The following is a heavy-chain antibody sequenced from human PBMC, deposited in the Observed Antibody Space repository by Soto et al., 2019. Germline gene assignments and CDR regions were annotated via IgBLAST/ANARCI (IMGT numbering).Heavy chain of an antibody. D-gene: IGHD3-3*01. CDR2: INHSGST. CDR3: ARARFLEWLYNWFDP. V-gene: IGHV4-34*01. Sequence: TSETLSLTCAVYGGSFSGYYWSWIRQPPGKGLEWIGEINHSGSTNYNPSLKSRVTISVDTSKNQFSLKLSSVTAADTAVYYCARARFLEWLYNWFDPWGQGTLVTVSS. J-gene: IGHJ5*02. CDR1: GGSFSGYY.